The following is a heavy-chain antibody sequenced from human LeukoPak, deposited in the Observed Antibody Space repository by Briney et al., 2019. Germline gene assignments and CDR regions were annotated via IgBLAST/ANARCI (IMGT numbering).Heavy chain of an antibody. CDR1: GGSISSYY. CDR2: IYTSGST. Sequence: PETLSLTCTVSGGSISSYYWSWIRQPPGKGLEWIGYIYTSGSTNYNPSLKSRVTISVDTSKNQFSLKLSSVTAADTAVYYCARHERYGELDYWGQGTLVTVSS. CDR3: ARHERYGELDY. D-gene: IGHD5-18*01. V-gene: IGHV4-4*09. J-gene: IGHJ4*02.